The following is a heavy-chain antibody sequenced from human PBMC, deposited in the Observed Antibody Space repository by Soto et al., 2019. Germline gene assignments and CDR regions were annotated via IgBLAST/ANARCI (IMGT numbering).Heavy chain of an antibody. CDR1: GFTFSSYA. Sequence: AGSLRVSCAASGFTFSSYAMSWVRQAPGKGLEWVSAISGSGGSTYYADSVKGRFTISRDNSKNTLYLQMNSLRAEDTAVYYCAKGRDYYGSGSYYFWGQGTLVTVSS. J-gene: IGHJ4*02. CDR3: AKGRDYYGSGSYYF. D-gene: IGHD3-10*01. V-gene: IGHV3-23*01. CDR2: ISGSGGST.